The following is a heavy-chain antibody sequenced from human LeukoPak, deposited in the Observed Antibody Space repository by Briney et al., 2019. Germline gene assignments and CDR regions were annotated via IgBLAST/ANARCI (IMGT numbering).Heavy chain of an antibody. CDR1: GYTFTGYY. Sequence: ASVKVSCKASGYTFTGYYMHWVRQAPGQGLEWMGWINPNSGGTNYAQKFQGRVTMTRDTSISTAYMELSRLRSDDTAVYYCARSFYYDSSAKISSYWFDPWGQGTLVTVSS. D-gene: IGHD3-22*01. CDR2: INPNSGGT. CDR3: ARSFYYDSSAKISSYWFDP. V-gene: IGHV1-2*02. J-gene: IGHJ5*02.